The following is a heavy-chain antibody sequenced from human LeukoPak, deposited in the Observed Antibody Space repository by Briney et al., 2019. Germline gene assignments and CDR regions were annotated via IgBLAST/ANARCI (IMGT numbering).Heavy chain of an antibody. Sequence: TSETLSLTCTVSGGSISSYYWSWIRQPPGKGLEWIGYIYTSGSTNYNPSLKSRVTISVDTSKNQFSLKLSSVTAADTAVYYCARGSGSYTYYYYMDVWGKGTTVTVSS. J-gene: IGHJ6*03. CDR2: IYTSGST. CDR3: ARGSGSYTYYYYMDV. D-gene: IGHD1-26*01. CDR1: GGSISSYY. V-gene: IGHV4-4*09.